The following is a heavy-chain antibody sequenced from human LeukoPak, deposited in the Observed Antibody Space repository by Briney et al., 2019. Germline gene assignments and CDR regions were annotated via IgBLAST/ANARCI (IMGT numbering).Heavy chain of an antibody. CDR1: GFTFSSHA. CDR2: IRGSSDVI. J-gene: IGHJ4*02. CDR3: ANGQSASSTFDC. Sequence: GGSLRLSCAASGFTFSSHAMSWVRQAPGKGLEWVSLIRGSSDVIEYADSVRGRSTISRDNSKNTVSLQLNNLRAEDTALYYCANGQSASSTFDCWGQGTLVTVSS. V-gene: IGHV3-23*01.